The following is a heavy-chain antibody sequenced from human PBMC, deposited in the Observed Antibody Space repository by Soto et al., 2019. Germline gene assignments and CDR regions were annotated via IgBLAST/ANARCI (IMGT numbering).Heavy chain of an antibody. CDR3: ARNYRDGYNPKWAFHY. V-gene: IGHV5-10-1*01. CDR2: IDPSDSYT. J-gene: IGHJ4*02. CDR1: GYSFTSYW. Sequence: PGESLMISCKGSGYSFTSYWISWGRQMPGKGREWMWRIDPSDSYTNYSPSFQGHVTISADKSISTAYLQWSSLKASDTAMDYCARNYRDGYNPKWAFHYWGQGTLVTVSS. D-gene: IGHD6-25*01.